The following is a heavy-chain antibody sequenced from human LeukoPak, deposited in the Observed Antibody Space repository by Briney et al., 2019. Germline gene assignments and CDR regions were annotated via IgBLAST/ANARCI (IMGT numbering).Heavy chain of an antibody. CDR1: DFTVSRNY. CDR3: ARDPGIVVVAAAFDY. CDR2: IYSGGST. Sequence: SGGSLRLSCAASDFTVSRNYMSWVRQAPGKGLEWVSVIYSGGSTKYADSVKGRFTISRDNSKNTLYLQMNSLRVEDTALYYCARDPGIVVVAAAFDYWGQGTQVTVSS. V-gene: IGHV3-53*01. D-gene: IGHD2-2*01. J-gene: IGHJ4*02.